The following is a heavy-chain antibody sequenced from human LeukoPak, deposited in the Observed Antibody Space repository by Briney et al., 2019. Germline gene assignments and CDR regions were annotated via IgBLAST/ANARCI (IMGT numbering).Heavy chain of an antibody. D-gene: IGHD4-17*01. Sequence: GGSLRLSCAASGFTFSSYEMNWVRQAPGKGLEWVSYISSSGSTIYYADSVKGRFTISRDNAKNSLYLQMNSLRAEDTAVYYCARKWGTVPRGNWFDPWGQGTLVTVSS. CDR1: GFTFSSYE. CDR3: ARKWGTVPRGNWFDP. V-gene: IGHV3-48*03. CDR2: ISSSGSTI. J-gene: IGHJ5*02.